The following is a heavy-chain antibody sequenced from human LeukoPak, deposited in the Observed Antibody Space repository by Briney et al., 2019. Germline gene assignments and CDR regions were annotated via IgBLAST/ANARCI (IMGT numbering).Heavy chain of an antibody. V-gene: IGHV4-59*11. D-gene: IGHD6-13*01. Sequence: SETLSLTCSVSGGSIRGHYWSWIRQPPGKGLEWIGYIYYSGSTTYNPSLKSRATISVDTSKNQFPLRLNSVTAADTAMYYCARGPYSSNYLQEYYFDPWGQGTLVTVSS. CDR1: GGSIRGHY. CDR3: ARGPYSSNYLQEYYFDP. CDR2: IYYSGST. J-gene: IGHJ4*02.